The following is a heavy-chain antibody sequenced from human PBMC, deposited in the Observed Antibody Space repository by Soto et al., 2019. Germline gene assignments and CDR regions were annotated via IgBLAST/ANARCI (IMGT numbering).Heavy chain of an antibody. V-gene: IGHV3-21*01. CDR2: ISSSSSYI. D-gene: IGHD6-19*01. CDR3: ARETGYSSGWSGFHYYYGMDV. J-gene: IGHJ6*02. Sequence: SLRLSCAASGFTFSSYSMNWVRQAPGKGLEWVSSISSSSSYIYYADSVKGRFTISRDNAKNSLYLQMNSLRAEDTAVYYCARETGYSSGWSGFHYYYGMDVWGQGTTVTVSS. CDR1: GFTFSSYS.